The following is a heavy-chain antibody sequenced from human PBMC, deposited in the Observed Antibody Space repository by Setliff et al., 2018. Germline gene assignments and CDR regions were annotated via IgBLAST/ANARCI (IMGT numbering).Heavy chain of an antibody. CDR2: IIPIFGSA. Sequence: GASVKVSCKASGGTFNNYGVTWVRQAPGQGLEWMGGIIPIFGSANYARKFQGRVTVITDESTSTAFMQLSSLRSEDTAVHYCVREGVDSRSSTDYRYYMDVWGKGTTVTVSS. J-gene: IGHJ6*03. V-gene: IGHV1-69*05. CDR3: VREGVDSRSSTDYRYYMDV. D-gene: IGHD3-22*01. CDR1: GGTFNNYG.